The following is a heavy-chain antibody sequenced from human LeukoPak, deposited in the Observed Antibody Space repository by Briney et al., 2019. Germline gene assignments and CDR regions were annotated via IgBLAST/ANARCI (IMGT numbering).Heavy chain of an antibody. V-gene: IGHV1-2*02. Sequence: AASLKASCTASGYSFTDYYLHWVRQAPGQGPEWLGWFNPDSGGTSSRQKFQGRVAMTSDTSISTAYMELSRLTSDAPAVYYCARGREVTGRGNWFDPWGQGTLVTVSS. CDR3: ARGREVTGRGNWFDP. CDR2: FNPDSGGT. CDR1: GYSFTDYY. D-gene: IGHD2-21*02. J-gene: IGHJ5*02.